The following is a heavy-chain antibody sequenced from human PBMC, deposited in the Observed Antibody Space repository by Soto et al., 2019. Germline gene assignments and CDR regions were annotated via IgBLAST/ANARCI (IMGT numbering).Heavy chain of an antibody. D-gene: IGHD4-17*01. Sequence: QVQLVESGGGVVQPGRSLRLSCAASGFTFSSYGMHWVRQAPGKGLEWVAVISYDGSNKYYADSVKGRFTISRDNSKNTLYLQMNSLRAEDTAVYYCATQRTTVTTLGALGYWGQGTLVTVSS. J-gene: IGHJ4*02. CDR2: ISYDGSNK. CDR3: ATQRTTVTTLGALGY. CDR1: GFTFSSYG. V-gene: IGHV3-30*03.